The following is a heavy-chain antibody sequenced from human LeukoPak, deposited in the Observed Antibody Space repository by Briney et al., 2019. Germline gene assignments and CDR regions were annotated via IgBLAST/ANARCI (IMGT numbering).Heavy chain of an antibody. V-gene: IGHV4-39*01. CDR2: VYYSGST. D-gene: IGHD6-13*01. CDR3: AIRGGAEAGTYFDY. CDR1: GVSISTSSYY. J-gene: IGHJ4*02. Sequence: SETLSLTCSVSGVSISTSSYYWGWIRQPPGKGLEWIGIVYYSGSTYYNPFLKSRVTMSVDTSKNQFSLKLTSVTAADTAVYYCAIRGGAEAGTYFDYWGQGALVTVSS.